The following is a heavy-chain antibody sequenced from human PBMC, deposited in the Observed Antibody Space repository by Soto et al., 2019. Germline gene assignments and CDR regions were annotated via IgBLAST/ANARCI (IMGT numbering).Heavy chain of an antibody. CDR2: INPNSGGT. Sequence: ASVKVSCKASGYTFTGYYMHWVRQAPGQGLEWMGWINPNSGGTNYAQKFQGWVTMTRDTSISTAYMELSRLRSDDTAVYYCARDDMVRGYYYYGMDVWGQGTTVTVLL. CDR1: GYTFTGYY. J-gene: IGHJ6*02. CDR3: ARDDMVRGYYYYGMDV. V-gene: IGHV1-2*04. D-gene: IGHD3-10*01.